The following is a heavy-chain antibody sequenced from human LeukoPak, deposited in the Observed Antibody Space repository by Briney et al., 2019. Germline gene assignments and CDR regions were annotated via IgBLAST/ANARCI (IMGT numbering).Heavy chain of an antibody. J-gene: IGHJ4*02. Sequence: ASVKISCKASGYTVTSYYMHWVRQAPGQGLEWMGILNPSGGSSSYAQKFQGRATLTRATSTSTVYMELSSLRSEDTAVYYCARALGEVSGWDRKPGGVFDYWGQGTLATVSS. CDR1: GYTVTSYY. CDR3: ARALGEVSGWDRKPGGVFDY. D-gene: IGHD6-19*01. CDR2: LNPSGGSS. V-gene: IGHV1-46*01.